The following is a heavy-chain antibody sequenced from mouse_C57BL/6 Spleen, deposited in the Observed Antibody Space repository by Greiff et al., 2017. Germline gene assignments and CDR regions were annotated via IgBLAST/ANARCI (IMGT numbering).Heavy chain of an antibody. CDR1: GYAFSSSW. CDR3: ARSGVGYPDY. Sequence: VQLQQSGPELVKPGASVKISCKASGYAFSSSWMNWVKQRPGKGLEWIGRIYPGEGDTNYNGKFKGKATLTADKSSSTAYMQLSSLTSEDSAVYFCARSGVGYPDYWGQGTTLTVSS. CDR2: IYPGEGDT. D-gene: IGHD2-2*01. V-gene: IGHV1-82*01. J-gene: IGHJ2*01.